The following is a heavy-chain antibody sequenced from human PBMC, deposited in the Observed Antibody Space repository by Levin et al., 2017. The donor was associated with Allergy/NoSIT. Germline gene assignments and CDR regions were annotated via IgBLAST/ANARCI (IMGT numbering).Heavy chain of an antibody. CDR3: AKAPLRITIFGVVLADAFDI. CDR1: GFTFSSYA. CDR2: ISGSGGST. J-gene: IGHJ3*02. V-gene: IGHV3-23*01. D-gene: IGHD3-3*01. Sequence: GGSLRLSCAASGFTFSSYAMSWVRQAPGKGLEWVSAISGSGGSTYYADSVKGRFTISRDNSKNTLYLQMNSLRAEDTAVYYCAKAPLRITIFGVVLADAFDIWGQGTMVTVSS.